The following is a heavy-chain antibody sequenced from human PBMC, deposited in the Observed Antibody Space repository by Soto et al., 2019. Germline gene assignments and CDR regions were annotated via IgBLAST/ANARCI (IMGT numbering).Heavy chain of an antibody. V-gene: IGHV6-1*01. Sequence: SQTLSLTCAISGDSDSSNGAAWNWIRQSPSRGLEWLGRTYYRSKWYNDYAVSVKSRININPDTSKSQFSLQLNSVTPEDTAVYYCARDKHDYFNRGIGFDTWGQGILVTVSS. J-gene: IGHJ5*02. CDR3: ARDKHDYFNRGIGFDT. CDR1: GDSDSSNGAA. D-gene: IGHD4-17*01. CDR2: TYYRSKWYN.